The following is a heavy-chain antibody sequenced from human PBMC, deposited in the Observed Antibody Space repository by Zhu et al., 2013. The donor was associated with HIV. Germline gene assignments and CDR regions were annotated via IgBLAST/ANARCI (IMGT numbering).Heavy chain of an antibody. CDR2: IFHSGST. Sequence: QVQLQESGPGLVKPSETLSLTCTVSGYSISSGYFWDWIRQSPGKGLEWIGSIFHSGSTYYIPSLKNRVTISVDTSKNQFSLKLSSVTAADTAVYYCARSYSGGRPYYFDFWGQGTLVTVSS. D-gene: IGHD6-19*01. V-gene: IGHV4-38-2*02. J-gene: IGHJ4*02. CDR3: ARSYSGGRPYYFDF. CDR1: GYSISSGYF.